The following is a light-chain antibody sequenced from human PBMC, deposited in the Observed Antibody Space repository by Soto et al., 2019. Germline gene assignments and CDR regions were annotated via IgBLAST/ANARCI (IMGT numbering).Light chain of an antibody. J-gene: IGKJ5*01. Sequence: IQMTQSPSTLSASIGDTVPITCRASQSINRWLAWYQQKPGEAPKLLIYDASSLESGVPSRFSGSGSGTEFTLTISSLQPDDFATYXXXXXNSYSYTFGQGTRLEIK. CDR1: QSINRW. CDR3: XXXNSYSYT. CDR2: DAS. V-gene: IGKV1-5*01.